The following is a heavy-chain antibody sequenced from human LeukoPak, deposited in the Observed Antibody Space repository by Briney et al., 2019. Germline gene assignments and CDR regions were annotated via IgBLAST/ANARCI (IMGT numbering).Heavy chain of an antibody. Sequence: GGSLRLSCAASGFAFSTYTMNWVRQAPGKGLEWVSSISSSSSYIYYADSVKGRFTISRDNAKNSLYLQMNSLRAEDTAVYYCAKSGLSRFDYWGQGTLVPVSS. CDR3: AKSGLSRFDY. D-gene: IGHD4/OR15-4a*01. CDR1: GFAFSTYT. V-gene: IGHV3-21*01. J-gene: IGHJ4*02. CDR2: ISSSSSYI.